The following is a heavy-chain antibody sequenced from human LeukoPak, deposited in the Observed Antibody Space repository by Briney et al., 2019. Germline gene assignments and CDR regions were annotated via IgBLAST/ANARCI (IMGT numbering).Heavy chain of an antibody. V-gene: IGHV4-59*01. Sequence: SETLSLTCTVSGGSISNYYWSWIRQPPGKGLEWIGYIFYSGSTTDYNPSLKSRVTISVDTSKNQFSLKLSSVTAADTAIYYCARSGWMGGWRKDFDYWGQGTLVTVSS. J-gene: IGHJ4*02. CDR3: ARSGWMGGWRKDFDY. CDR1: GGSISNYY. CDR2: IFYSGST. D-gene: IGHD6-19*01.